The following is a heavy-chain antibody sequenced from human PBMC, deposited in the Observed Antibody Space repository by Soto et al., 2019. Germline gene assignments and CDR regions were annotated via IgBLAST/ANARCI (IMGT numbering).Heavy chain of an antibody. CDR1: GFTVSSNY. V-gene: IGHV3-53*04. CDR3: ARVGIAESAPYYYYMDV. CDR2: IYSGGST. J-gene: IGHJ6*03. D-gene: IGHD6-13*01. Sequence: GGSLRLSCAASGFTVSSNYMSWVRQAPGKGLEWVSVIYSGGSTYYADSVKGRFTISRHNSKNTLYLQMNSLRAEDTAVYYCARVGIAESAPYYYYMDVWGKGTTVTVSS.